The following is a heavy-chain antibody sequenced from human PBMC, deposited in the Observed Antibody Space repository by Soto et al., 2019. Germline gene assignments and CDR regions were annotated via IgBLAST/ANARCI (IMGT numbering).Heavy chain of an antibody. J-gene: IGHJ4*02. CDR2: INSASTTT. Sequence: DVQLVESGGGLVQPGGSLRLSCAACGFRFSSYAMHWVRQAPGKGLEWISYINSASTTTFHAASVKGRFTVSRDKAKNSVFLPLTSLRHKATAVYYCARDLSHWGQGTLVIVSS. CDR3: ARDLSH. CDR1: GFRFSSYA. V-gene: IGHV3-48*02.